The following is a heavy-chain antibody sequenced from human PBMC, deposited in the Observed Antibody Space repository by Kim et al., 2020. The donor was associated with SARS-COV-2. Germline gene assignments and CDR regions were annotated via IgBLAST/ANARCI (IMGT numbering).Heavy chain of an antibody. CDR3: ARRGDY. V-gene: IGHV4-39*01. J-gene: IGHJ4*02. Sequence: SETLSLTCSVSGGSISSRNYYWGWIRQPPGKGLEWIGSIFYSGSTYYNPSLKSRVTMSLDTSKNQFSLKLTSVTAADTAFYYCARRGDYWGQGTLVTVS. CDR2: IFYSGST. CDR1: GGSISSRNYY.